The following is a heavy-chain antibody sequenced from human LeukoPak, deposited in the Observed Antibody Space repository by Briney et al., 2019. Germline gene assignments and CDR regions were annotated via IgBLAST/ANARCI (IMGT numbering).Heavy chain of an antibody. D-gene: IGHD3-22*01. Sequence: SETLSLTCTVSGGSISSHYWSWIRQPPGKGLEWIGYIYYSGSTNYNPSLKSRVTISVDTSKNRFSLKLSSVTAADTAVYYCARDHDSSGYYDWFDPWGQGTLVTVSS. CDR1: GGSISSHY. CDR2: IYYSGST. J-gene: IGHJ5*02. CDR3: ARDHDSSGYYDWFDP. V-gene: IGHV4-59*11.